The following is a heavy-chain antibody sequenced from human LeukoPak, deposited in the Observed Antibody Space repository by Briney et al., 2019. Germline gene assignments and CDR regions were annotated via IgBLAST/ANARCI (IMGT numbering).Heavy chain of an antibody. D-gene: IGHD6-6*01. Sequence: PGGSLRLPCAASGFTFSSYSMVWVRQAPGKGLEWVSSISSGSNYIYYADSVKGRFTISRDNARTSLYLQMNSLRAEDTAVYYCARDKAQDSVYYGMDVWGQGTTVTVSS. J-gene: IGHJ6*02. CDR3: ARDKAQDSVYYGMDV. CDR1: GFTFSSYS. CDR2: ISSGSNYI. V-gene: IGHV3-21*06.